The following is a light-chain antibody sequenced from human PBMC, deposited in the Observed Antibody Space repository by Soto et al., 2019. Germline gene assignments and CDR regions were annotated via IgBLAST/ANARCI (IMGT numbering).Light chain of an antibody. V-gene: IGLV7-43*01. CDR2: STN. J-gene: IGLJ2*01. CDR3: LLSYGGQLGL. CDR1: TGAVTSGYY. Sequence: QAVVTQQPSLTVSPGGSVTLTCATSTGAVTSGYYPNWFQQKPGQAPRALIYSTNKKHSWTPARFSGSLLRGNAALTLSGVEPEAEDEAYCLLSYGGQLGLFGGGTKLTVL.